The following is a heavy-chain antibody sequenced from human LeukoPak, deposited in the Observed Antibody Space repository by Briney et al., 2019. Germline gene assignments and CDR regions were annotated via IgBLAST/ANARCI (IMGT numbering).Heavy chain of an antibody. CDR2: ISYDGSDK. J-gene: IGHJ6*02. D-gene: IGHD3-10*01. CDR1: GFTFSSYG. V-gene: IGHV3-30*03. Sequence: GGSLRLSCAASGFTFSSYGMHWVRQAPGKGLEWVAVISYDGSDKYYDDSVKGRFTISRDNAKSTLYLQMSSLRADDTAIYYCARIGRPEARYYQGMDVWGQGTTVTVSS. CDR3: ARIGRPEARYYQGMDV.